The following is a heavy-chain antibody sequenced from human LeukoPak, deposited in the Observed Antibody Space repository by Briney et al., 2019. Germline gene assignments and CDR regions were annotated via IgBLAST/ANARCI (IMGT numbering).Heavy chain of an antibody. CDR1: GFTFSSYA. CDR3: ARVSSIKGSSSRKYYFDY. J-gene: IGHJ4*02. CDR2: ISSSSSTI. D-gene: IGHD6-13*01. V-gene: IGHV3-48*01. Sequence: GGSLRLSCAASGFTFSSYAMHWVRQAPGKGLEWVSYISSSSSTIYYADSVKGRFTISRDNAKNSLYLQMNSLRAEDTAVYYCARVSSIKGSSSRKYYFDYWGQGTLVTVSS.